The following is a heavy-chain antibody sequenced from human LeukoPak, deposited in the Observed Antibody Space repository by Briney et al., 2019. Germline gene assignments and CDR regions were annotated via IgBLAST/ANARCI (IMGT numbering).Heavy chain of an antibody. CDR3: ASDCGGDCYITYYYDSSGYGFDY. J-gene: IGHJ4*02. CDR2: ISYDGSNK. CDR1: GFTFSSYA. Sequence: GGSLRLSCAASGFTFSSYAMHWVRQAPGKGLEWVAVISYDGSNKYYADSVKGRFTISRDNSKNTLYLQMNSLRAEDTAVYYCASDCGGDCYITYYYDSSGYGFDYWGQGTLVTVSS. D-gene: IGHD3-22*01. V-gene: IGHV3-30*01.